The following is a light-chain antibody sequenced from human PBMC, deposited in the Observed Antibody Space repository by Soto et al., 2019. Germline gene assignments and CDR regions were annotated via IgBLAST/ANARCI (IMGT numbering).Light chain of an antibody. J-gene: IGLJ2*01. CDR1: SSDIGGYNY. V-gene: IGLV2-14*03. CDR2: DVT. CDR3: SSYTSHTALA. Sequence: QSALTQPASVSGSPGQSITISCTGTSSDIGGYNYVSWYQQHPGKAPKLMIYDVTHRPSGVSDRFSGSKSGNTSSLTVSGLQVEDEADYYCSSYTSHTALAFGGGTQLTVL.